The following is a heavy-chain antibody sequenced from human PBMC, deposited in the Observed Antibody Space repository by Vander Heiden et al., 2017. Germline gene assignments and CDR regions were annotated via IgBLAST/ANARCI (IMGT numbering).Heavy chain of an antibody. CDR2: IWYDGSNK. Sequence: QVQLVASGGGVVQPGRSLRLSCAASGFTFSSYGMHWVRQAPGKGLEWVAVIWYDGSNKYYADSVKGRFTISRDNSKNTLYLQMNSLRAEDTAVYYCARLAMTQTIDYWGQGTLVTVSS. CDR1: GFTFSSYG. J-gene: IGHJ4*02. V-gene: IGHV3-33*01. D-gene: IGHD2-2*01. CDR3: ARLAMTQTIDY.